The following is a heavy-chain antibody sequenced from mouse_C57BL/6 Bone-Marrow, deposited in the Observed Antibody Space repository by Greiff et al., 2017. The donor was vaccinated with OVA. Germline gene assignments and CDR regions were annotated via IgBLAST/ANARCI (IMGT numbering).Heavy chain of an antibody. V-gene: IGHV1-52*01. Sequence: QVQLQQPGAELVRPGSSVKLSCKASGYTFTSYWMHWVKQRPVQGLEWIGNIDPSDSETHYNQKFKDKATLTVDKSSSTAYMQLSSLTSEDSAVYDCARSGVYKRFAYWGQGTLVTVSA. D-gene: IGHD3-2*02. CDR3: ARSGVYKRFAY. CDR1: GYTFTSYW. J-gene: IGHJ3*01. CDR2: IDPSDSET.